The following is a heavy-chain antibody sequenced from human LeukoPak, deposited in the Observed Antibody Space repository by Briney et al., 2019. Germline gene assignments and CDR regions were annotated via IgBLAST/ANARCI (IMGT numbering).Heavy chain of an antibody. CDR2: INPNSGGT. V-gene: IGHV1-2*02. J-gene: IGHJ4*02. D-gene: IGHD2-15*01. Sequence: GSSVKVSYKASGYTFTGYYMHWVRQAPGQGVEWMGWINPNSGGTKYAQKFQGRVTMTRDTSISTAYMELSRLRSDDTAVYYCARDHCSGGSCYYYFDYWGQGTLVTVSS. CDR3: ARDHCSGGSCYYYFDY. CDR1: GYTFTGYY.